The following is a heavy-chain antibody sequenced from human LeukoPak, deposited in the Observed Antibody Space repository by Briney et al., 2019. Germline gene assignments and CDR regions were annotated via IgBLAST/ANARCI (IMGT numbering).Heavy chain of an antibody. CDR3: ARHDYGDNTFDY. J-gene: IGHJ4*02. CDR1: GGSISSSSYY. Sequence: SETLSLTCTVSGGSISSSSYYWGWIRQPPGKGLEWIGSIYYSGSTYYNPSLKSRVTISVDTSKNQFSLKLSSVTAADTAVNYCARHDYGDNTFDYWGQGTLVTVSS. V-gene: IGHV4-39*01. D-gene: IGHD4-17*01. CDR2: IYYSGST.